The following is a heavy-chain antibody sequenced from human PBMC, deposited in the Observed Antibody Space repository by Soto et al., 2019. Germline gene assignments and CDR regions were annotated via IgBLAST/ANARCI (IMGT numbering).Heavy chain of an antibody. D-gene: IGHD3-3*02. CDR1: GGSISSSSYY. CDR3: ARRVVPPYSDFWRSEQGSAFDI. CDR2: IYYSGST. Sequence: SETLSLTCTVSGGSISSSSYYWGWIRQPPGKGLEWIGSIYYSGSTYYNPSLKSRVTISVDTSKNQFSLKLSSVTAADTAVYYCARRVVPPYSDFWRSEQGSAFDIWGQGTMVTVSS. J-gene: IGHJ3*02. V-gene: IGHV4-39*01.